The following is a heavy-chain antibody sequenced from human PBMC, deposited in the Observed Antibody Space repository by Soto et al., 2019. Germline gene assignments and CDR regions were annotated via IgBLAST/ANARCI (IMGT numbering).Heavy chain of an antibody. V-gene: IGHV1-2*04. CDR2: INPDSGGT. CDR1: GYSFSEHY. D-gene: IGHD1-26*01. CDR3: ARNGGGSGSYYSIDV. J-gene: IGHJ4*02. Sequence: AAVKVSCKACGYSFSEHYIHWVRQAPGQGLEWMGWINPDSGGTNYAQKFQDWVIMTSDTSINTVYMELSGLRSDDIAVYYCARNGGGSGSYYSIDVWGPGTLVTVSS.